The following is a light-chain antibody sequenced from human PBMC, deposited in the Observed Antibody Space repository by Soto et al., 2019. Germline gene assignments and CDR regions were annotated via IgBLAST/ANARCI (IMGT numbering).Light chain of an antibody. CDR2: KAS. J-gene: IGKJ1*01. CDR3: QHYNSYSEA. V-gene: IGKV1-5*03. Sequence: IRMSLSVSTLSGYVGDRVTITCRASQTISSWLAWYQQKPGKAPKLLIYKASTLKSGVPSRFSGSGSGTEFTLTISSLQPDDFATYYCQHYNSYSEAFGEGAKVDIK. CDR1: QTISSW.